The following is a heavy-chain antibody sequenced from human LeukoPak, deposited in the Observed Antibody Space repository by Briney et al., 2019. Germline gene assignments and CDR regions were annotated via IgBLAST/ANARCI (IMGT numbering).Heavy chain of an antibody. CDR3: TTLTVASSFDY. CDR2: ISSSGGTR. D-gene: IGHD6-19*01. J-gene: IGHJ4*02. Sequence: GGSLRPSCAVSEFAFSVYEMYWVRQAPGKGLEWVSYISSSGGTRYYADSVKGRFTISRDNAKNSLYLQMSSLRAEDTAVYYCTTLTVASSFDYWGQGALVTVSS. V-gene: IGHV3-48*03. CDR1: EFAFSVYE.